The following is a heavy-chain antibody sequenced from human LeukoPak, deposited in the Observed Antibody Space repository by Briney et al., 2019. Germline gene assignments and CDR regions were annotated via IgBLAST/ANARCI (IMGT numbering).Heavy chain of an antibody. V-gene: IGHV3-23*01. CDR2: ISGSGGST. CDR1: GFTFSSYA. D-gene: IGHD3-9*01. Sequence: PGRSLRLSCAASGFTFSSYAMSWVRQAPGKGLEWVSAISGSGGSTYYADSVKGRFTISRDNSKNTLYLQMNSLRAEDTAVYYCAKDEPTYYDILTGYFDYWGQGTLVTVSS. CDR3: AKDEPTYYDILTGYFDY. J-gene: IGHJ4*02.